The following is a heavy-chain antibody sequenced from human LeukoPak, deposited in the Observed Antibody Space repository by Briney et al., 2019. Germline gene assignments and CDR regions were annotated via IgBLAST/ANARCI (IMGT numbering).Heavy chain of an antibody. CDR2: SSPYSGNT. D-gene: IGHD6-25*01. CDR1: GYTFTTYG. V-gene: IGHV1-18*01. Sequence: GASVKVSCKASGYTFTTYGISWVRQAPGQRLEWIGWSSPYSGNTDYAQKFQGRVTMTTDASTTTAYVELRSLISDDTAVYYCARADPTNSGDEYFDYWGQGALITVSS. J-gene: IGHJ4*02. CDR3: ARADPTNSGDEYFDY.